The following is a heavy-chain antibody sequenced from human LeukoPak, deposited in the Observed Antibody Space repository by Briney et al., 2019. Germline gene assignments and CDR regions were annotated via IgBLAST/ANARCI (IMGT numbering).Heavy chain of an antibody. J-gene: IGHJ4*02. CDR3: VREAAATLFDY. Sequence: GGSLRLSCAASGFTFSSYTMNWVRQAPGKGLEWVAAISSSSRDIFYADSVKGRFSISRDNTQNSLSLQMSSLKAEDTAVYYCVREAAATLFDYWGQGTLVTVSS. CDR2: ISSSSRDI. CDR1: GFTFSSYT. V-gene: IGHV3-21*01. D-gene: IGHD1-26*01.